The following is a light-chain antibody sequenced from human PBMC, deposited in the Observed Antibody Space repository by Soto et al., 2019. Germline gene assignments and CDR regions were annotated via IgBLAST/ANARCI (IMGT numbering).Light chain of an antibody. CDR2: AAS. J-gene: IGKJ4*01. CDR3: QQLNSYPLT. V-gene: IGKV1-9*01. CDR1: QGISHY. Sequence: DIQLTQSPSFLSASVGDRVTITCRASQGISHYLAWYQRKPGKAPKLLIYAASTLQSGVPSRFSGSGSGTEFTLTISILQPEDFATYYCQQLNSYPLTFGGGTKVEIK.